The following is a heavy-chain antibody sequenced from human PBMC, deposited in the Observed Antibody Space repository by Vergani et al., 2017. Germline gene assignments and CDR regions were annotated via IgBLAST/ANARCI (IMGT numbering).Heavy chain of an antibody. CDR3: ARHNPTLWSIDY. Sequence: QLQLQESGPGLVKPSETLSLTCTVSGGSISSSSYYCGVTRQPPGKGLEWIWSVYYSGSTYYNPSLKSRVTISVDTSKSQFSLKLSTVTAADTAVYYCARHNPTLWSIDYWGQGTLVTVSS. CDR1: GGSISSSSYY. J-gene: IGHJ4*02. V-gene: IGHV4-39*01. D-gene: IGHD5-18*01. CDR2: VYYSGST.